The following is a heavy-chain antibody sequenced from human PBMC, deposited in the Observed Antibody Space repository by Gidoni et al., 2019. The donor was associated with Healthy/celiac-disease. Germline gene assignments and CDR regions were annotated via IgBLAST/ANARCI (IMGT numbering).Heavy chain of an antibody. D-gene: IGHD1-26*01. CDR3: VKGLGGIYYEYFHH. J-gene: IGHJ1*01. V-gene: IGHV3-43*01. CDR2: ISWDGTTT. CDR1: GFTFDDYT. Sequence: EVQLVESGGVVVQPGGSLRLSCAASGFTFDDYTMHWVRQAPGKGLEWVSLISWDGTTTYYADSVKGRFTVSRDNSKNSLYLQMNSLRTEDTAFYYCVKGLGGIYYEYFHHWGQGTLVTVSS.